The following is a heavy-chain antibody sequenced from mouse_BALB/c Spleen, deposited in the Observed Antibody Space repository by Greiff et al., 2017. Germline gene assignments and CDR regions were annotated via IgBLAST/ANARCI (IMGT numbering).Heavy chain of an antibody. V-gene: IGHV2-4-1*01. Sequence: VQLQQSGPGLVQPSQSLSITCTVSGFSLTSYGVHWVRQSPGKGLEWLGVIWSGGSTDYNSALKSRLSISKDNSKSQVFLKMNSLQTDDTAMYYCARNSNDYDVGFAYWGQGTLVTVSA. CDR3: ARNSNDYDVGFAY. J-gene: IGHJ3*01. CDR1: GFSLTSYG. CDR2: IWSGGST. D-gene: IGHD2-4*01.